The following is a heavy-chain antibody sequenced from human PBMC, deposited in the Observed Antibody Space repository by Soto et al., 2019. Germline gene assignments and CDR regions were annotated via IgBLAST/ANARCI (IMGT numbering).Heavy chain of an antibody. Sequence: SETLSLTCTVSGGSISSYYWSWIRQPPGKELEWIGYIYYSGSTNYNPSLKSRVTISVDTSKNQFSLKLSSVTAADTAVYYCARDVITMVRGVMTTPWIDTRGQGTLVTVSS. CDR3: ARDVITMVRGVMTTPWIDT. D-gene: IGHD3-10*01. CDR2: IYYSGST. J-gene: IGHJ5*02. V-gene: IGHV4-59*01. CDR1: GGSISSYY.